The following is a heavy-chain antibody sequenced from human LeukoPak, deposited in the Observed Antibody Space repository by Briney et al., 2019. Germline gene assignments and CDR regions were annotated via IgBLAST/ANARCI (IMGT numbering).Heavy chain of an antibody. Sequence: SETLSLTCTVSGYSISSGYYWGWIRQPPGKGLEWIGSIYHSGSTYYNPSLKSRVTISVDTSKNQFSLKLSSVTAADTAVYYCARAGYYYDSSDAFDIWGQGTMVTVSS. CDR2: IYHSGST. J-gene: IGHJ3*02. D-gene: IGHD3-22*01. CDR1: GYSISSGYY. V-gene: IGHV4-38-2*02. CDR3: ARAGYYYDSSDAFDI.